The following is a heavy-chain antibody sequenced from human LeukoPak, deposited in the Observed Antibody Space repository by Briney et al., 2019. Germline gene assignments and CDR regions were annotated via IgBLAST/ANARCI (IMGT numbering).Heavy chain of an antibody. Sequence: ASVKVSCKASGYTFTSYGISWVRQAPGQGLEWMGWISAYNGNTNYAQKLQGRVTMTTDTSTSTAYMELRSLRSDDTAVYYCARDLGTWNIAAAGPDAFDIWGQGTMVTVSS. J-gene: IGHJ3*02. V-gene: IGHV1-18*01. CDR1: GYTFTSYG. CDR2: ISAYNGNT. CDR3: ARDLGTWNIAAAGPDAFDI. D-gene: IGHD6-13*01.